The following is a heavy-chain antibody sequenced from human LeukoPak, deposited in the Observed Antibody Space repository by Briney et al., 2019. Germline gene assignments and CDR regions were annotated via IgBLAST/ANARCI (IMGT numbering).Heavy chain of an antibody. CDR1: GGSFSGYY. D-gene: IGHD3-22*01. V-gene: IGHV4-34*01. CDR2: ISHSGST. Sequence: KSSETLSLTCAVYGGSFSGYYWSWIRQPPGKGLEWIGEISHSGSTNYNPSLKSRVTISVDTSKNQFPLKLSSVTAADTALYYCASLPTSYYDSSGFPWGQGTLVTVSS. CDR3: ASLPTSYYDSSGFP. J-gene: IGHJ5*02.